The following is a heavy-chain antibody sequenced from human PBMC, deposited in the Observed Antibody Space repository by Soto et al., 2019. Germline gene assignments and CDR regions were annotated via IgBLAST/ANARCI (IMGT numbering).Heavy chain of an antibody. J-gene: IGHJ4*02. Sequence: SETLSLTCTVSGGSISSGGYYWSWIRQHPGKGLEWIGYIYYSGSTYYNPSLKSRVTISVDTSKNQFSLKLSSVTAADTAVYYCARVKGVRPTSNSEPFYYFDYWGQGTLVTVSS. CDR3: ARVKGVRPTSNSEPFYYFDY. V-gene: IGHV4-31*03. CDR1: GGSISSGGYY. CDR2: IYYSGST. D-gene: IGHD3-16*01.